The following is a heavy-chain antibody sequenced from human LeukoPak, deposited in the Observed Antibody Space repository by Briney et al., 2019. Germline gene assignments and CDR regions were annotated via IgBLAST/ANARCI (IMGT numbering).Heavy chain of an antibody. Sequence: SETLSLTCAVYGGSFSGYYWSWIRQPPGKGLEWIGEINHSGSTNYNPSLKSRVTMSVDTSKNQFSLKLSSVTAADTAVYYCARDRGFSSSWYIGAFDIWGQGTMVTVSS. V-gene: IGHV4-34*01. CDR1: GGSFSGYY. D-gene: IGHD6-13*01. CDR3: ARDRGFSSSWYIGAFDI. CDR2: INHSGST. J-gene: IGHJ3*02.